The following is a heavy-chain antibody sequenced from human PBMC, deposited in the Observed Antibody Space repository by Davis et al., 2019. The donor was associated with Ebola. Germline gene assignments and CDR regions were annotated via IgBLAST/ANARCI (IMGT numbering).Heavy chain of an antibody. V-gene: IGHV1-18*04. Sequence: AASVKVSCKASGYTFTSYGITWVRQAPGQGLEWMGWINPHNGNTNYAQSVQGRVTMTTDTSTTTAYMEVGSLRSDDTAVYYCARDPRAFTVTTYYFDYWGQGTLVTVSS. CDR3: ARDPRAFTVTTYYFDY. CDR2: INPHNGNT. CDR1: GYTFTSYG. D-gene: IGHD4-17*01. J-gene: IGHJ4*02.